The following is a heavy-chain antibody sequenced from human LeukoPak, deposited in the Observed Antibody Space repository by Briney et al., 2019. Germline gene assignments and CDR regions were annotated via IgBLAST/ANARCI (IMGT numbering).Heavy chain of an antibody. CDR2: MNPNSGNT. Sequence: ASVTVSFTSAGYTFTSYDINWVRQATGQGLEWMGWMNPNSGNTGYAQKLQGRVTMTRNTSISTAYMELSSLRSKDTAVYYCARVTAYTSSLYLAYWGQGTLVTVSS. J-gene: IGHJ4*02. D-gene: IGHD6-13*01. V-gene: IGHV1-8*01. CDR3: ARVTAYTSSLYLAY. CDR1: GYTFTSYD.